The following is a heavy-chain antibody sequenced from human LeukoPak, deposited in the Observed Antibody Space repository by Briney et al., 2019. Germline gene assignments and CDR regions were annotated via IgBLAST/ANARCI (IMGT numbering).Heavy chain of an antibody. Sequence: GGSLRLSCAASGFTFSSYAMHWVRQAPGKGLEWVAVISYDGSNKYYADSVKGRFTISRDNSKNTLYLQMNSLRAEDTAVYYCARGYDFWSGYYKPHYYYMDVWGKGTTVTVSS. CDR3: ARGYDFWSGYYKPHYYYMDV. CDR1: GFTFSSYA. V-gene: IGHV3-30-3*01. CDR2: ISYDGSNK. D-gene: IGHD3-3*01. J-gene: IGHJ6*03.